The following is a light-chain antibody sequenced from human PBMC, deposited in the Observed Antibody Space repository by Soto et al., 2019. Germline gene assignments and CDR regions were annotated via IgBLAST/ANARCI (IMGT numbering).Light chain of an antibody. V-gene: IGKV1-9*01. CDR2: GAS. Sequence: TQSPSSLSASVGDRVTITCRASQGIRSYLAWYQQKPGKAPKLLIYGASTLEGGVPFRFSGSGSGTDFTLIISSVQPEDFATYYCQQLNTYPITFGQGTRLEIK. J-gene: IGKJ5*01. CDR1: QGIRSY. CDR3: QQLNTYPIT.